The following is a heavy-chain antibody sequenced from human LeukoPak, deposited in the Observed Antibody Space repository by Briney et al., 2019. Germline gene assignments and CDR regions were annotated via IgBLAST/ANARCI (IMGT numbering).Heavy chain of an antibody. CDR3: ARETPEYYGILTGYFRDDAFDI. CDR1: GGSISSYY. CDR2: IYYSGST. D-gene: IGHD3-9*01. J-gene: IGHJ3*02. Sequence: SETLSLTCTVSGGSISSYYWSWIRQPPGKGLEWIGYIYYSGSTYYNPSLKSRVTISVDTSKNQFSLKLSFVTAADTAVYYCARETPEYYGILTGYFRDDAFDIWGQGTMVTVSS. V-gene: IGHV4-59*12.